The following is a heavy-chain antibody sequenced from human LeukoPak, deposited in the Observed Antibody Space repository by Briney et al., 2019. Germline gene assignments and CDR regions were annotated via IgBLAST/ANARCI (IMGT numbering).Heavy chain of an antibody. Sequence: SVKVSCKASGGTFSSYAISWVRQAPGQGLEWMGGIIPIFGTANYAQKFQGRVTITTDESTSTAYMELSSLRSEDTAVYYYARTQTSWFDPWGQGTLVTVSS. D-gene: IGHD1-7*01. CDR2: IIPIFGTA. CDR1: GGTFSSYA. V-gene: IGHV1-69*05. CDR3: ARTQTSWFDP. J-gene: IGHJ5*02.